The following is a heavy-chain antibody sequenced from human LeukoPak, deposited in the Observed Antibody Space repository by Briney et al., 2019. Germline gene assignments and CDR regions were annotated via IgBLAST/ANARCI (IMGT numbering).Heavy chain of an antibody. CDR1: GGSFSGYY. Sequence: SETLSLTCAVYGGSFSGYYWSWIRQPPGKGLEWIGEINHSGSTNYNPSLKRRVTISVDTSKNQFSLKLSSVTAADTAVYYCARDPATYWYFDLWGRGTLVTVSS. CDR3: ARDPATYWYFDL. J-gene: IGHJ2*01. CDR2: INHSGST. D-gene: IGHD2-15*01. V-gene: IGHV4-34*01.